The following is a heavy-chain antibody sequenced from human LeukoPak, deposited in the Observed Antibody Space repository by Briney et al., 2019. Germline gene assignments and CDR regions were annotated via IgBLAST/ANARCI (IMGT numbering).Heavy chain of an antibody. CDR2: ISYDGSNK. Sequence: GGSLRLSCTASGFTFSSYAMHWVRQAPGKGLEWVAVISYDGSNKYYADSVKGRFTISRDNSKNTLYLQMNSLRAEDTAVYYCARDRYGSGRGYFDYWGQGTLVTVSS. D-gene: IGHD3-10*01. CDR1: GFTFSSYA. J-gene: IGHJ4*02. CDR3: ARDRYGSGRGYFDY. V-gene: IGHV3-30-3*01.